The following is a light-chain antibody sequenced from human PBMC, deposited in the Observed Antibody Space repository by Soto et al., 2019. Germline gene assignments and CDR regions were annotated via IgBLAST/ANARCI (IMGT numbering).Light chain of an antibody. V-gene: IGLV2-14*01. CDR3: SSFTSTITLA. J-gene: IGLJ2*01. Sequence: QSALTQPASVSGSPGQSITISCTGTSSDVGGYNYVSWYQQHPGKAPKLMIHDVSSRPSGVSNRFSGSKSGNTASLTISGLQAEDEADYYCSSFTSTITLAFGGGTQLTVL. CDR1: SSDVGGYNY. CDR2: DVS.